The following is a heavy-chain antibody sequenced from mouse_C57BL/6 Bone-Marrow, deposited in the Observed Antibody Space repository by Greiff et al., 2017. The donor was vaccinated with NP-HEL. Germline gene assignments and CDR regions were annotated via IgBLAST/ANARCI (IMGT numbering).Heavy chain of an antibody. CDR3: AREDYYCGAY. CDR2: ISRGSSTI. J-gene: IGHJ3*01. CDR1: GFTFSDYG. Sequence: EVQGVESGGGLVKPGGSLKLSCAASGFTFSDYGMHWVRQAPEKGLEWVAYISRGSSTIYYADTVKGRFTIYRDNAKNTLFLQMTSLRSEDTAVYYCAREDYYCGAYWGQGTLVTVSA. V-gene: IGHV5-17*01. D-gene: IGHD1-1*01.